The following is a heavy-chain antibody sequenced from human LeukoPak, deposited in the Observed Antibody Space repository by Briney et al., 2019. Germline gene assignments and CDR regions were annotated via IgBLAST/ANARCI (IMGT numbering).Heavy chain of an antibody. CDR3: VRDVDYYASGSYLGYFDY. J-gene: IGHJ4*02. Sequence: GGSLGLSCSASGFAFTGHAMHWVRQAPGKGLEYVAGIGGDGFSAFYADSMSDRVTISRDNSKSTVHLQMTRLRGEDTAVYYCVRDVDYYASGSYLGYFDYWGQGTLVSVSS. D-gene: IGHD3-10*01. CDR2: IGGDGFSA. CDR1: GFAFTGHA. V-gene: IGHV3-64D*06.